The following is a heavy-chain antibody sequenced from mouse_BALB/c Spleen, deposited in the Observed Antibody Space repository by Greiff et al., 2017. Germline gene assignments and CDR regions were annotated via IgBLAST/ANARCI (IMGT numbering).Heavy chain of an antibody. CDR1: GDSITSGY. CDR3: ARYTMINYYAMDY. J-gene: IGHJ4*01. V-gene: IGHV3-8*02. CDR2: ISYSGST. D-gene: IGHD2-4*01. Sequence: EVQLQQSGPSLVKPSQTLSLTCSVTGDSITSGYWNWIRKFPGNKLEYMGYISYSGSTYYNPSLKSRISITRDTSKNQYYLQLNSVTTEDTATYYCARYTMINYYAMDYWGQGTSVTVSS.